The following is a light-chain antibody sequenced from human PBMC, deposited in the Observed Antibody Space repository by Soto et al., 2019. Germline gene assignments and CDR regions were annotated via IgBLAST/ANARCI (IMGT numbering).Light chain of an antibody. CDR1: SSNIGAGYD. CDR2: GNN. CDR3: QSYDNTLSSYV. Sequence: QSVLTQPPSVSGAPGQRVTISCTGSSSNIGAGYDVHWYQQVPGTAPKLLIYGNNNRPSGVPDRFSGSKSVMSASLAISGLQAEDEADYYCQSYDNTLSSYVFGTGTKVTVL. V-gene: IGLV1-40*01. J-gene: IGLJ1*01.